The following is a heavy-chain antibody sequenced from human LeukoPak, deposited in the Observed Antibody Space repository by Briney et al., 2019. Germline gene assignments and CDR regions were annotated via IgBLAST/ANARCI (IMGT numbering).Heavy chain of an antibody. D-gene: IGHD1-26*01. Sequence: PGGSLRLSCAASGFTFTNAWMSWVRQAPGKGLGWVSAISGSGGSTYYADSVKGRFTISRDNSKNTLYLQMNSLRAEDTAVYYCATFHLRHSGSYYYYYYGMDVWGQGTTVTVSS. V-gene: IGHV3-23*01. J-gene: IGHJ6*02. CDR1: GFTFTNAW. CDR3: ATFHLRHSGSYYYYYYGMDV. CDR2: ISGSGGST.